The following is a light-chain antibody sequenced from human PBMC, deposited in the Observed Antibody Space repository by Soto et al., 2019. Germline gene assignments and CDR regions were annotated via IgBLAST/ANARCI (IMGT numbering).Light chain of an antibody. CDR1: XXXLHSDGKTY. J-gene: IGKJ5*01. CDR3: MQSIQLPIT. V-gene: IGKV2D-29*01. Sequence: DLVMTQTPVSLSVAPGXLASICCKXXXXXLHSDGKTYLYWYLQKPGQPPQLLIYEVSNRFSGVPDRFSGSGSGTDFTLKISRVEAEDVGVYYCMQSIQLPITFGQGTRLEIK. CDR2: EVS.